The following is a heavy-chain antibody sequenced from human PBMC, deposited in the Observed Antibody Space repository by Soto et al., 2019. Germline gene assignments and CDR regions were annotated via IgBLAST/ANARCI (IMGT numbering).Heavy chain of an antibody. CDR1: VYSISSGYY. J-gene: IGHJ3*02. CDR3: ARDLPPDYYDSSGLDAFDI. V-gene: IGHV4-38-2*02. Sequence: LXLTCAVSVYSISSGYYWGLIRQPPGKGLEWIGSIYHSGSTYYNPSLKSRVTISVDTSKYQFSLKLSSVTAADTAVYYCARDLPPDYYDSSGLDAFDIWGQGTMVTVSS. CDR2: IYHSGST. D-gene: IGHD3-22*01.